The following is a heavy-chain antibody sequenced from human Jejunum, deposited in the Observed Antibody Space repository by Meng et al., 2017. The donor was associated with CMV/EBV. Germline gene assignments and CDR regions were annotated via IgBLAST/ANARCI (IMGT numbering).Heavy chain of an antibody. V-gene: IGHV3-30*02. Sequence: VMVVGAGGGVVPPGGSLGLSCGATGFTFSDYGMHWVRQAPGKGLEWVSFIRYDGSDDAYADSVKGRFAISRDNSKNALFLQMDSLRAEDTAMYYCAKDFLSGSLGELWDYWGQGTLVTVSS. CDR2: IRYDGSDD. D-gene: IGHD3-10*01. CDR1: GFTFSDYG. J-gene: IGHJ4*02. CDR3: AKDFLSGSLGELWDY.